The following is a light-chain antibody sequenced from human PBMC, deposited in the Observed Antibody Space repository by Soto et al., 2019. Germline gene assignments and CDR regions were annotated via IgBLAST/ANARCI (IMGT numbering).Light chain of an antibody. CDR2: EAS. CDR1: QSVSSN. Sequence: EIVLTQSPGTLSLSPGERATLSCRASQSVSSNVAWYQQRPGQAPRLLIYEASTRATGVPDRFSGSGYGRAFTLTISSLQPEDFAVYYCQRYNDWPYIFGQGTKLEIK. V-gene: IGKV3-15*01. J-gene: IGKJ2*01. CDR3: QRYNDWPYI.